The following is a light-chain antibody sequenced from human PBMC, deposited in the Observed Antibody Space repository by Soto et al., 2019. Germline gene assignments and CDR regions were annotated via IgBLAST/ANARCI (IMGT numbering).Light chain of an antibody. CDR3: SSYTSSSTLLYV. V-gene: IGLV2-14*01. J-gene: IGLJ1*01. CDR2: DVS. CDR1: SSDVGGYNY. Sequence: QSALTQPASVSGSPGQSITISCTGTSSDVGGYNYVSWYQQHPGKAPELMIYDVSNRPSGVSNRFSGSKSGNTASLTISGLQAEDEADYYCSSYTSSSTLLYVFGNGTKLTVL.